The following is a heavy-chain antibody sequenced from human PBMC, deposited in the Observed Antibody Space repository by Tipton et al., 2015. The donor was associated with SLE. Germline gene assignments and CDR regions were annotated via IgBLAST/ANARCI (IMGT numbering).Heavy chain of an antibody. CDR3: ARVYLQWLLGPRGYFDY. J-gene: IGHJ4*02. D-gene: IGHD6-19*01. CDR2: IYYSGST. CDR1: GGSISSSSYY. V-gene: IGHV4-39*07. Sequence: GPVKPSETLSLTCTVSGGSISSSSYYWGWIRQPPGKGLEWIGSIYYSGSTYYNPSLKSRVTISVDTSKNQFSLKLSSVTAADTAVYYCARVYLQWLLGPRGYFDYWGQGTLVTVSS.